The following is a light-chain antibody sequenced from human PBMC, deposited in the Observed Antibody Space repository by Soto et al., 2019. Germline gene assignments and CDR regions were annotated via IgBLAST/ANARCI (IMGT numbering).Light chain of an antibody. Sequence: QSALTQPPSASDSPGQSVTISCTGTSSDVGGYNYVSWYQQHPGKAPKLMIYEVSKRPSGVPDRFSGSKSGNTASLTVSGLQAEDEADYYCNSYAGSNNFLFGTGTKLAVL. CDR1: SSDVGGYNY. CDR2: EVS. CDR3: NSYAGSNNFL. V-gene: IGLV2-8*01. J-gene: IGLJ1*01.